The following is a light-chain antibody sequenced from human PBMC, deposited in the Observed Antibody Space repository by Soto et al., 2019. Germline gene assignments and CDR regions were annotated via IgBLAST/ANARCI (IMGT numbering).Light chain of an antibody. Sequence: IQMTQSPSNLSASVGDRVTITCRASQSIDSWLAWYQHKQGKAPKXLIFKASTLETGVPSRFSGSGSETEFTITISSLQPDDSETYYCQPYNSYSRTFGQGTKVDIK. CDR3: QPYNSYSRT. J-gene: IGKJ1*01. V-gene: IGKV1-5*03. CDR1: QSIDSW. CDR2: KAS.